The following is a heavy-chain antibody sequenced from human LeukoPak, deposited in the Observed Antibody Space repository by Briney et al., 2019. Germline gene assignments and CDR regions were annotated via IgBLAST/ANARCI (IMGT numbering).Heavy chain of an antibody. CDR3: AKIVVPGAIDY. V-gene: IGHV3-23*01. CDR1: GFIFSNYA. Sequence: TGGSLRLSCAASGFIFSNYAMSWVRQAPGKGLGWVSSISGSGDSAYFAASVKGRFTISRDNSKNTLYLQMSSLRAEDTAVYYCAKIVVPGAIDYWGQGTLVTVSS. J-gene: IGHJ4*02. D-gene: IGHD2-2*01. CDR2: ISGSGDSA.